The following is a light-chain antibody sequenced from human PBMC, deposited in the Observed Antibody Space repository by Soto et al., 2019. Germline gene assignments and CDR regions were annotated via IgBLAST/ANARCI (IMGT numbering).Light chain of an antibody. Sequence: QSVLTQPPSASGTPGQRVTISCSGSSSNIGTNTVNWFQQLPGTAPKLMIYEVSNRPSGVSNRFSGSKSGNTASLTISGLQAEDEADYYCSSYTSISTYVFGTGTKVTAL. V-gene: IGLV1-44*01. J-gene: IGLJ1*01. CDR1: SSNIGTNT. CDR2: EVS. CDR3: SSYTSISTYV.